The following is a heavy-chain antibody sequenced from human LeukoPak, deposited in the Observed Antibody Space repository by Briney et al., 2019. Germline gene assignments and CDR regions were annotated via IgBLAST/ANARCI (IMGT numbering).Heavy chain of an antibody. D-gene: IGHD3-22*01. CDR1: GFTFGDYA. CDR3: ARDVQLTYYYDSSGYSY. V-gene: IGHV3-49*03. Sequence: GGSLRLSCTASGFTFGDYAMSWFRQAPGKGLEWVGFIRSKAYGGTTEYAASVKGRFTISRDDSKSIAYLQMNSQKTEDTAVYYCARDVQLTYYYDSSGYSYWGQGTLVTVSS. J-gene: IGHJ4*02. CDR2: IRSKAYGGTT.